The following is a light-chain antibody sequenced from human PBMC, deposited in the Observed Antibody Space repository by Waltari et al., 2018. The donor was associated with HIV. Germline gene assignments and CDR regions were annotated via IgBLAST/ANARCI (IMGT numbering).Light chain of an antibody. Sequence: IRMTQSPSPLSASVGDRVTITCRASQNINSWLAWYQQRPGKAPKLLIYKASTLEQGVPSRFSGGGSETEFTLTIDSLQPDDFGTYYCQQYNIDFYTFGQGTKV. CDR1: QNINSW. CDR2: KAS. V-gene: IGKV1-5*03. CDR3: QQYNIDFYT. J-gene: IGKJ3*01.